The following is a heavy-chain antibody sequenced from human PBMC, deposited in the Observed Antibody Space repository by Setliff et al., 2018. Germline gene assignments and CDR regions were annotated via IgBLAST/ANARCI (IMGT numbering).Heavy chain of an antibody. V-gene: IGHV3-48*04. J-gene: IGHJ4*02. Sequence: PGGSLRLSCAASGFTFSSYSMNWVRQAPGKGLEWVSYISSSSSTIYYADSVKGRFTISRDNAKNSLYLQMNSLRAEDTAVYHCARLPYSSSWYYPSYYFDYWGQGTLVTVSS. D-gene: IGHD6-13*01. CDR1: GFTFSSYS. CDR2: ISSSSSTI. CDR3: ARLPYSSSWYYPSYYFDY.